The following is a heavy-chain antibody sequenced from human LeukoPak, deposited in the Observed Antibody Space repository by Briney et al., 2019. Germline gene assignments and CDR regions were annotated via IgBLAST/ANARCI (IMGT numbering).Heavy chain of an antibody. CDR2: IHYSGNA. Sequence: SETLSLTCTVSGGSISSGIYYWGWIRQPPGKGLEWIGSIHYSGNAYYNPSLKSRVTISVDTSKNQLSLKLNSVTAADTAVYYCARHVRQQLPPKAFDYWGQGTLVTVSS. CDR3: ARHVRQQLPPKAFDY. V-gene: IGHV4-39*01. D-gene: IGHD6-13*01. J-gene: IGHJ4*02. CDR1: GGSISSGIYY.